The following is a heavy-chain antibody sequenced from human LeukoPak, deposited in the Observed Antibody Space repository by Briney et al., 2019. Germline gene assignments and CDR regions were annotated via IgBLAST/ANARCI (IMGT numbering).Heavy chain of an antibody. D-gene: IGHD3-10*01. Sequence: GGSLRLSCAASGFTFSSNAMSWVRQAPGKGLEWVSAISDSGGNTYYADSVKGRFSISRDNAKNSLYLQMHSLRAEDTAVYYCARSNREFASGSGDYWGQGTLVTVSS. V-gene: IGHV3-23*01. CDR1: GFTFSSNA. CDR2: ISDSGGNT. J-gene: IGHJ4*02. CDR3: ARSNREFASGSGDY.